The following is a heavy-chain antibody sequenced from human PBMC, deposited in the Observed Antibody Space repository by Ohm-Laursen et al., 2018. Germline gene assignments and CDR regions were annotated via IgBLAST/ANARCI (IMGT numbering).Heavy chain of an antibody. Sequence: LRLSCAASGFTFSHYSMNWVRQAPRKGPEWLSYIGTSNTTIYYADSVNGRFTISRDNAKNSLYLQMNSLRVEDTAVYYCARPKQWLGYFDLWGRGTLVTVSS. CDR3: ARPKQWLGYFDL. J-gene: IGHJ2*01. V-gene: IGHV3-48*04. D-gene: IGHD6-19*01. CDR1: GFTFSHYS. CDR2: IGTSNTTI.